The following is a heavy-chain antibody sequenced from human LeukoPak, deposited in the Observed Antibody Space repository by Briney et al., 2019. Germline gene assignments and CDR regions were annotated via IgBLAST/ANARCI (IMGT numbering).Heavy chain of an antibody. CDR2: IYYSGST. CDR1: GGSISSYY. CDR3: ARDLAGQYNWFDP. J-gene: IGHJ5*02. D-gene: IGHD6-19*01. V-gene: IGHV4-59*12. Sequence: PSETLSLTCTVSGGSISSYYWSWIRQPPGKGLEWIGYIYYSGSTNYNPSLKSRVTISVDTSKNQFSLKLSSVTAADTAVYYCARDLAGQYNWFDPWGQGTLVTVSS.